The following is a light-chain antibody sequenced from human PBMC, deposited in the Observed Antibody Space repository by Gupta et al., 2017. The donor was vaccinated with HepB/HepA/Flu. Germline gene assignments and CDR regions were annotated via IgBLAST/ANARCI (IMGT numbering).Light chain of an antibody. CDR2: AAS. Sequence: AIRLTQSPSSFSASTGDRVTITCRASQGISSYLAWYQQKPGKGPKLLLYAASTLQSGVPSRFSGRGSGTDFTLTMSGLQSEDFAPYYCQQYYSYPLTFGGGTKVEIK. V-gene: IGKV1-8*01. CDR1: QGISSY. J-gene: IGKJ4*01. CDR3: QQYYSYPLT.